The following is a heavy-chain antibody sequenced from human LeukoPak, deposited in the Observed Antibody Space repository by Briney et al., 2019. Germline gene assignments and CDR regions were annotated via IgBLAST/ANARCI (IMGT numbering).Heavy chain of an antibody. CDR3: ARSSWVTSYGSGSYPDY. CDR1: GGSFRGYY. J-gene: IGHJ4*02. D-gene: IGHD3-10*01. CDR2: INHSGST. Sequence: SETLSLTCAVYGGSFRGYYWSWLRQPPGKGREWIGEINHSGSTNYNPSLKSRFTISVDTSKNQFSLKLSSVTAADTAVYYCARSSWVTSYGSGSYPDYWGQGTLVTVSS. V-gene: IGHV4-34*01.